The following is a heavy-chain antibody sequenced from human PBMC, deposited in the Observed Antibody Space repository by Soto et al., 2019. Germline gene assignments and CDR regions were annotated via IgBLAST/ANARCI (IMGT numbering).Heavy chain of an antibody. CDR3: AGLYDFWSGLDRTNWFDP. Sequence: PSETLSLTCAVSGGSISSGGYSWSWIRQPPGKGLEWIGYIYHSGSTYYNPSLKSRVTISVDRSKNQFSLKLSSVTAADTAVYYCAGLYDFWSGLDRTNWFDPWGQRTLVTVSS. D-gene: IGHD3-3*01. V-gene: IGHV4-30-2*01. CDR1: GGSISSGGYS. CDR2: IYHSGST. J-gene: IGHJ5*02.